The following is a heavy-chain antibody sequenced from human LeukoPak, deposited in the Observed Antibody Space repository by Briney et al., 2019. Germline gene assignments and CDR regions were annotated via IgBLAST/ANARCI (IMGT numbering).Heavy chain of an antibody. CDR1: GFTFSSYA. J-gene: IGHJ5*02. V-gene: IGHV3-23*01. CDR3: AKALDTPWSGNWFDP. Sequence: PGGSLRLSCAASGFTFSSYAMSWVRQAPGKGLEWVPAISGSGGSTYYADSVKGRFTISRDNSKNTLYLQMNSLRAEDTAVYYCAKALDTPWSGNWFDPWGQGTLVTVSS. D-gene: IGHD1-1*01. CDR2: ISGSGGST.